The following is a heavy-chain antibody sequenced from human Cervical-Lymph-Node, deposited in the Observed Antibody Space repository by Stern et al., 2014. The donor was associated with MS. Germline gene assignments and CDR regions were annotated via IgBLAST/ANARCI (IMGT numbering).Heavy chain of an antibody. CDR3: ARGHCSGGTCYFDS. J-gene: IGHJ4*01. Sequence: QVQLQESDSRLVKPSQTLSFTCAVSGGSVGSGGYSWNWIRQPAGKGLEWIGNIYFTGTPYNNPSFQTRVTISVDRSKSQFYLNLSSLTAADTAVYYCARGHCSGGTCYFDSWGQGTLVTVSS. V-gene: IGHV4-30-2*01. CDR1: GGSVGSGGYS. D-gene: IGHD2-15*01. CDR2: IYFTGTP.